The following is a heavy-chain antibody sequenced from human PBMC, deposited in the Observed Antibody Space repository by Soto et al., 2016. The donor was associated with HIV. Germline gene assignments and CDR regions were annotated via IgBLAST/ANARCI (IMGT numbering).Heavy chain of an antibody. J-gene: IGHJ4*02. V-gene: IGHV3-21*01. CDR3: ARAETYSSSYQD. Sequence: EVQLVESGGGLVKPGESLRLSCTGSEFTFRTYSMNWVRQAPGKGLEWVSSISRSSTYIYYADSVKGRFTISRDNAKNLLYLQMNSLRAEDTAVYYCARAETYSSSYQDWGRGTLVTVSS. D-gene: IGHD6-13*01. CDR2: ISRSSTYI. CDR1: EFTFRTYS.